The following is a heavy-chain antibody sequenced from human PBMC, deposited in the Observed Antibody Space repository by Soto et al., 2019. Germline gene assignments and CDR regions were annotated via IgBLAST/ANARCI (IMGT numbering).Heavy chain of an antibody. CDR1: GYTFTSYA. Sequence: ASVKVSCQASGYTFTSYAMHWVRPAPGQRVECMGWINAGNGNTKYSQKFQGRVTITRDTSASTAYMELSSLRSEDTAVYYCARDSRELLWFGELLCDAFDIWGQGTMVTVSS. CDR3: ARDSRELLWFGELLCDAFDI. V-gene: IGHV1-3*01. J-gene: IGHJ3*02. CDR2: INAGNGNT. D-gene: IGHD3-10*01.